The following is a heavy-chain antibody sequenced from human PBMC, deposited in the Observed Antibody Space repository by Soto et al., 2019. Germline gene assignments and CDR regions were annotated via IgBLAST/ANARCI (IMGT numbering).Heavy chain of an antibody. D-gene: IGHD6-6*01. CDR3: ASRIAASPMLSGGMDV. CDR1: GGTFSSYA. J-gene: IGHJ6*02. V-gene: IGHV1-69*01. Sequence: QVQLVQSGAEVKKPGSSVKVSCKASGGTFSSYAISWVRQAPGQGLEWMGGIIPIFGTANYAQKFQGRVTITAHESTSTAYMELSSLRSEDTAVYYCASRIAASPMLSGGMDVWGQGTTVTVSS. CDR2: IIPIFGTA.